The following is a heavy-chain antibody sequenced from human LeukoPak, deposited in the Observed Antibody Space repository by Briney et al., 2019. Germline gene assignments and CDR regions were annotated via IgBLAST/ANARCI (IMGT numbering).Heavy chain of an antibody. V-gene: IGHV3-21*01. CDR2: ISSTSSYL. D-gene: IGHD2-2*01. Sequence: GGSLRLSCAVSGFTFSSYTMDWVRQAPGKGLEWVSSISSTSSYLYYADSVKGRFTISRDNAKNSLYLQLNSLRAEDTAVYYCARGGCASCYRTWFDPWGQGTLVTVSS. CDR1: GFTFSSYT. CDR3: ARGGCASCYRTWFDP. J-gene: IGHJ5*02.